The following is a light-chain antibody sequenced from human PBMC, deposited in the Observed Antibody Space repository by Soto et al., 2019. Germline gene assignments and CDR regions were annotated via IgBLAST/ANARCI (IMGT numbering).Light chain of an antibody. CDR2: EVY. Sequence: QSALTQPASVSGSPGQSITLSCTGTSSDIGVYNYVSWYQQHPGKAPKLMISEVYNRPSGVSNRFSGSKSGNTASLIISGLQAEDEAEYYCTSYTSTSSHVVFGGGTKLTVL. CDR3: TSYTSTSSHVV. V-gene: IGLV2-14*01. CDR1: SSDIGVYNY. J-gene: IGLJ2*01.